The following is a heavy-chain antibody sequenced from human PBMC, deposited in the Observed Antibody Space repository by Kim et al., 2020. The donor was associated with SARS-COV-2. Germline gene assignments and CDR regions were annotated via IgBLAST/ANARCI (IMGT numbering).Heavy chain of an antibody. D-gene: IGHD3-22*01. CDR2: ISAYNGNI. V-gene: IGHV1-18*01. Sequence: ASVKVSCKASGYTFTSHGISWVRQAPGQGPEWMGWISAYNGNIKYAQKVQGRVTMTTDTSTSTAFMELRRLRSDDTAVYYCARRGYYHDSSGRGPIAFDIWGQGTMVTVSS. J-gene: IGHJ3*02. CDR1: GYTFTSHG. CDR3: ARRGYYHDSSGRGPIAFDI.